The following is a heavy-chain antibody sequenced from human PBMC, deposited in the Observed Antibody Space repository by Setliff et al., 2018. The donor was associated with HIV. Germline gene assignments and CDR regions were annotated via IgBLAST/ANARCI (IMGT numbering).Heavy chain of an antibody. V-gene: IGHV4-34*01. J-gene: IGHJ4*02. CDR1: GASVRGGHS. D-gene: IGHD6-13*01. Sequence: PSETLSLTCTVSGASVRGGHSWTWIRQPPGKGLEWIGEINRSGSANYNRSLKSRVTMSVDTSKRQFSLKLDSVTAADTAIYYCARQSTVAAAGFDFWGQGTLVTVSS. CDR3: ARQSTVAAAGFDF. CDR2: INRSGSA.